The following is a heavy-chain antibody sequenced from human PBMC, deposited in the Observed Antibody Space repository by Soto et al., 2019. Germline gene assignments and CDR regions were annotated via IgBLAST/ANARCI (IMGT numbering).Heavy chain of an antibody. CDR2: ISSSSSYI. D-gene: IGHD3-3*01. V-gene: IGHV3-21*01. CDR3: ARDLSGYYPPYYYYYGMDV. CDR1: GFTFSSYS. J-gene: IGHJ6*02. Sequence: GGSLRLSCAASGFTFSSYSMNWVRQAPGKGLEWVSSISSSSSYIYYADSVKGRFTISRDNAKNSLYLQMNSLRAEDTAVYYCARDLSGYYPPYYYYYGMDVWGQGTTVTVSS.